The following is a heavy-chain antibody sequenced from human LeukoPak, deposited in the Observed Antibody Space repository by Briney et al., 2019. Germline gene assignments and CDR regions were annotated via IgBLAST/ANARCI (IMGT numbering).Heavy chain of an antibody. CDR3: ARDRPHNWFDP. Sequence: GGSLTLSCEASGFSVGTKYMNWVRQAPGKGLEWLSILYSGADTYYADSVKGRFTISRDSSKNTLFLHMNGLRTDDTAVYYCARDRPHNWFDPWGQGTLVTVSS. V-gene: IGHV3-53*01. J-gene: IGHJ5*02. CDR1: GFSVGTKY. D-gene: IGHD6-6*01. CDR2: LYSGADT.